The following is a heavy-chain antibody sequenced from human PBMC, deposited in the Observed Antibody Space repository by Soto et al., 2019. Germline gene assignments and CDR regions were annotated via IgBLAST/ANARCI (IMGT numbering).Heavy chain of an antibody. Sequence: SETLSLTCTVSGGSISSYYWSWIRQPPGKGLEWIGYIYYSGSTNYNPSLKSQVTISLDTSKNQFSLKLSSVTAADTAVYYCARLRGYSYGPHYYYYYGMDVWGQGTTVTV. V-gene: IGHV4-59*01. J-gene: IGHJ6*02. D-gene: IGHD5-18*01. CDR2: IYYSGST. CDR1: GGSISSYY. CDR3: ARLRGYSYGPHYYYYYGMDV.